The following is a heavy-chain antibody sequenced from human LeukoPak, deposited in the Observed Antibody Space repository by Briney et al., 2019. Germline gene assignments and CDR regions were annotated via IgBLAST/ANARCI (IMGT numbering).Heavy chain of an antibody. D-gene: IGHD2-2*02. CDR3: ARYTRPFDY. Sequence: GGSLRLSCVASGFTFSDYWMSWVRQAPGKGLEWVATIRADGSQKYYLESVRGRFTISRDNTKNSLYLQMNSLRAEDSAVYYCARYTRPFDYWGRGTLVTVSS. CDR2: IRADGSQK. J-gene: IGHJ4*02. V-gene: IGHV3-7*01. CDR1: GFTFSDYW.